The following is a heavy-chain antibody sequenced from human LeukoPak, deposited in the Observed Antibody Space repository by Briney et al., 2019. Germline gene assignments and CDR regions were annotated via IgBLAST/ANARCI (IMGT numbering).Heavy chain of an antibody. J-gene: IGHJ3*02. Sequence: GGSLRLSCAASGFTFSSYAMSWVRQAPGKGLEWVSAISGSGSNTYYADSVKGRFTISRDNSKNTLYLQMKSLRADDTAVYYCAKDCPSEWQQLPDYDAFDIWGQGTMVTVSS. CDR2: ISGSGSNT. CDR1: GFTFSSYA. D-gene: IGHD6-13*01. V-gene: IGHV3-23*01. CDR3: AKDCPSEWQQLPDYDAFDI.